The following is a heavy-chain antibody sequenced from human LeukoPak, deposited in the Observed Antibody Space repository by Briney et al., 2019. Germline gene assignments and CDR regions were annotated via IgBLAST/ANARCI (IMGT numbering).Heavy chain of an antibody. CDR2: ISSTSGYI. CDR3: ARVRISRSSFDY. Sequence: GGSLRLSCAASGFTFSSYWMSWVRQAPGKGLEWVSSISSTSGYIYYADSVKGRFTISRDNAKNSLYLQMNSLRAEDTAVYYCARVRISRSSFDYWGQGTLVTVSS. CDR1: GFTFSSYW. D-gene: IGHD2/OR15-2a*01. J-gene: IGHJ4*02. V-gene: IGHV3-21*06.